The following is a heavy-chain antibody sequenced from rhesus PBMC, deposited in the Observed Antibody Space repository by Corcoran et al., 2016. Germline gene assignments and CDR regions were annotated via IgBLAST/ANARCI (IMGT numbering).Heavy chain of an antibody. Sequence: QVQLQESGPGLVKPSETLSLTCAVSGYSISSGYGWGWIHQPPGKGLEWIGQIYGGSGSTYDNPSLRSRVTVSKDTSKNQFSLKLSSVTAADTAVYYCARVGYSYSYFDYWGQGVLVTVSS. D-gene: IGHD5-12*01. J-gene: IGHJ4*01. CDR2: IYGGSGST. V-gene: IGHV4-127*01. CDR3: ARVGYSYSYFDY. CDR1: GYSISSGYG.